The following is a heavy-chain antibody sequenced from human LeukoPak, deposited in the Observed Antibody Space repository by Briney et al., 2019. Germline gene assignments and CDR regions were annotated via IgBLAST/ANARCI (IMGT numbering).Heavy chain of an antibody. CDR2: ISGSGGST. CDR3: AKDTGIAVAGTT. CDR1: GFTFSSYG. J-gene: IGHJ5*02. V-gene: IGHV3-23*01. D-gene: IGHD6-19*01. Sequence: PGGTLRLSCAASGFTFSSYGMSWVRQAPGKGLGWVSAISGSGGSTYYADSVKGRFTISRDNSKNTLYLQMNSLRAQDTAVYYCAKDTGIAVAGTTWGQGTLVTVSS.